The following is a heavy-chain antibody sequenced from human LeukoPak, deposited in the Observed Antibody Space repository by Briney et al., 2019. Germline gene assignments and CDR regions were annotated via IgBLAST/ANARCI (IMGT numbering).Heavy chain of an antibody. CDR1: GGSISSGGYY. V-gene: IGHV4-31*03. D-gene: IGHD3-3*01. Sequence: PSETLSLTCTVSGGSISSGGYYWSWIRQHPGKGLEWIGYIYYSGSTYYNPSLKSRVTISVDTSKNQFSLKLSPVTAADTAVYYCARDRTTYYDFWSGYYMSSDYYYGMDVWGQGTTVTVSS. J-gene: IGHJ6*02. CDR3: ARDRTTYYDFWSGYYMSSDYYYGMDV. CDR2: IYYSGST.